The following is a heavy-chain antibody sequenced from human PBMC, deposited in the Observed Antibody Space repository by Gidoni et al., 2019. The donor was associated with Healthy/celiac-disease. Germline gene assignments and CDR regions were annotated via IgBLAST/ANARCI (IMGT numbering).Heavy chain of an antibody. CDR1: GFTFSSYA. CDR3: ARYGATAPIFDY. J-gene: IGHJ4*02. CDR2: ISGSGGST. D-gene: IGHD4-17*01. Sequence: EVQLLESGGGLVQPGGSLRLSCAASGFTFSSYAMSWVRQAPGKGLELVSAISGSGGSTYYADSVKGRFTISRDNSKNTLYLQMNSLRAEDTAVYYCARYGATAPIFDYWGQGTLVTVSS. V-gene: IGHV3-23*01.